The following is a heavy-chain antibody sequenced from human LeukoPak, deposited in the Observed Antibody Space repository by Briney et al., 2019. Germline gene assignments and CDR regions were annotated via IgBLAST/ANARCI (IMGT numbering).Heavy chain of an antibody. D-gene: IGHD3-10*01. J-gene: IGHJ6*03. Sequence: GGSLRLSCAASGFTFSSYSMNWVRQAPGKGLEWVSSISSSSSYIYYADSVKGRFTISRDNAKNSLYLQMNGLRAEDTAEYYCARGSGSYGRIYYYMDVWGKGTTVTVSS. CDR1: GFTFSSYS. CDR3: ARGSGSYGRIYYYMDV. V-gene: IGHV3-21*01. CDR2: ISSSSSYI.